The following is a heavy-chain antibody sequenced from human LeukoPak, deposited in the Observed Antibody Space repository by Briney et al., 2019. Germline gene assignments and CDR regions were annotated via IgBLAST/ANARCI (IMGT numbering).Heavy chain of an antibody. CDR2: ISGSGGST. V-gene: IGHV3-23*01. J-gene: IGHJ4*02. Sequence: GGSLRLSCAASGFTFSSYAMSWVRQAPGKGLEWVSAISGSGGSTYYADSVKGRVTISRDNSKNTLYLQMNSLRAEDTAVYYCATRGVIVVVTAIRDYWGQGTLVTVSS. D-gene: IGHD2-21*02. CDR1: GFTFSSYA. CDR3: ATRGVIVVVTAIRDY.